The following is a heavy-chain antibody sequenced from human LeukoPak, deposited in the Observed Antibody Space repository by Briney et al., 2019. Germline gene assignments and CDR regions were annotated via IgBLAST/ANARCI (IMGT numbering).Heavy chain of an antibody. CDR2: VNREGTTT. V-gene: IGHV3-74*03. CDR1: GFTFNTYW. Sequence: GGSLRLSCAASGFTFNTYWMHWVRHAPGKGLVWVARVNREGTTTTYADSVKGRFTISRDNAKNTLYLQMNNLRAEDTAVYYCARDLDWILFDYWGQGTLVTVSS. J-gene: IGHJ4*02. D-gene: IGHD3-9*01. CDR3: ARDLDWILFDY.